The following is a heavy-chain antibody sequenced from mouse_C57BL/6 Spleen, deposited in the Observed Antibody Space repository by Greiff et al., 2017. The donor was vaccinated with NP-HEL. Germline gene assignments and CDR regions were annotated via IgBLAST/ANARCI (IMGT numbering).Heavy chain of an antibody. CDR3: ARDPYYYGSTSGYFDY. J-gene: IGHJ2*01. CDR1: GYAFTNYL. D-gene: IGHD1-1*01. Sequence: VPLQQSGAELVRPGTSVKVSCKASGYAFTNYLIEWVKQRPGQGLEWIGVINPGSGGTNYNEKFKGKATLTADKSSSTAYMQLSSLTSEDSAVYFCARDPYYYGSTSGYFDYWGHGTTLTVSS. V-gene: IGHV1-54*01. CDR2: INPGSGGT.